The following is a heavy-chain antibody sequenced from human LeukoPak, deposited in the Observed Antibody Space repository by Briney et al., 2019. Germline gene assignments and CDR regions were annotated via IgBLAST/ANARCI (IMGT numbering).Heavy chain of an antibody. CDR2: IKPNSGGT. D-gene: IGHD3-22*01. CDR1: GYSFADYY. V-gene: IGHV1-2*02. Sequence: ASVKVSCKASGYSFADYYIHWVRQAPGQGLEWMGWIKPNSGGTRSAQKFQGRVTMTRDTSISTAYMELSRLGSDDTAVYYCARGFPPRRNYDSSGYYSYYFDHWGQGTLVTVSS. J-gene: IGHJ4*02. CDR3: ARGFPPRRNYDSSGYYSYYFDH.